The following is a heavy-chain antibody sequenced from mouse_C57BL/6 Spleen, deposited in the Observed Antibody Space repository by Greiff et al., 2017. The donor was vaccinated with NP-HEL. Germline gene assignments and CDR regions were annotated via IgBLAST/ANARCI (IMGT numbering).Heavy chain of an antibody. V-gene: IGHV1-80*01. CDR3: ARWGTPKAGGLGD. CDR2: IYPGGGYT. CDR1: GYTFTSYW. Sequence: QVQLQQSGAELVKPGASVKLSCKASGYTFTSYWMQWVKQRPGQGLEWIGEIYPGGGYTNYNEKFKGKATFTADTSSSTAYMQLSSLTAEDSAVYYCARWGTPKAGGLGDWGQGTPVTVAA. D-gene: IGHD3-3*01. J-gene: IGHJ4*01.